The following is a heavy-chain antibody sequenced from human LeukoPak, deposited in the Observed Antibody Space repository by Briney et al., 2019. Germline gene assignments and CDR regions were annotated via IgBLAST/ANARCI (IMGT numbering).Heavy chain of an antibody. V-gene: IGHV3-7*01. D-gene: IGHD2-2*01. Sequence: PGGSLRLSCEASGFRFSSYWMSWVRQAPGKGLEWVANIKQDGSEDYYVDSVKGRFAISRDNAKNSLYLQMSSLRAEDTAVYYCARDRDSGSISWYFLFDYWGQGSLATVSS. CDR3: ARDRDSGSISWYFLFDY. J-gene: IGHJ4*02. CDR1: GFRFSSYW. CDR2: IKQDGSED.